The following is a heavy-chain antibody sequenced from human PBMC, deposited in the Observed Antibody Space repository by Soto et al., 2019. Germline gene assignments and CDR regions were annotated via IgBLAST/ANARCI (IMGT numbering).Heavy chain of an antibody. J-gene: IGHJ4*02. D-gene: IGHD3-9*01. Sequence: QVQLVEYGGGVVQPGRSLRLSCAASGFTFSSYAMNWVRQAPGKGLEWVAVISYDGSNKYYADSVKGRFTISRDNSKNTVYLQMSSLKTEDTAVYYCANQIRYFDWFFTFFYWGPGALVTVSS. CDR1: GFTFSSYA. CDR3: ANQIRYFDWFFTFFY. CDR2: ISYDGSNK. V-gene: IGHV3-30-3*01.